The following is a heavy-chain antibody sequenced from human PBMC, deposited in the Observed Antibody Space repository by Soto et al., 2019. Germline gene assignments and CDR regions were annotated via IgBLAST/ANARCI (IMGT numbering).Heavy chain of an antibody. J-gene: IGHJ6*02. CDR2: IYYSGST. D-gene: IGHD1-7*01. CDR1: GGSISRAGYF. V-gene: IGHV4-31*03. Sequence: PSETLSLTCTVSGGSISRAGYFWSWIRQHPEKGLEWIGYIYYSGSTYYNPSLQSRVTISVDTSKNQFSLKLSSVTAADTAVYYCERDHGLTGITGGMDVWGQGTTVTVSS. CDR3: ERDHGLTGITGGMDV.